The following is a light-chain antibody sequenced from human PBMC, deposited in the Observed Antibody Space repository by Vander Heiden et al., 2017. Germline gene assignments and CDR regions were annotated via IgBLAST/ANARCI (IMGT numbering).Light chain of an antibody. V-gene: IGKV3-15*01. CDR1: QSVGNN. CDR3: QHYHWRPPDT. J-gene: IGKJ2*01. CDR2: DAS. Sequence: EIVMTQSPATLSVSPGERATLSCRASQSVGNNLAWYQQKPGQAPRLLIHDASTRATGIPARFSGSGSGTEFTLTISSLQSEDFAFYYCQHYHWRPPDTFGQGTRLEIK.